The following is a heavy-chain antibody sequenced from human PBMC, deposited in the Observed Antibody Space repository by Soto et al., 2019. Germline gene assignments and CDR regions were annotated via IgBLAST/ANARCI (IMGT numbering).Heavy chain of an antibody. Sequence: QVQLIQSEAEVKKPGSSVRVSCTASGGIFGSHGFSWVRQAPGQRLEWVGGFIPIFRTLTYTEKFQARVSIAEDESTKTVYLDVSRLTSEDTAVYSCVRDGRIYYSDPHDEFVASDYEVWGQGTMVSVSS. V-gene: IGHV1-69*01. CDR3: VRDGRIYYSDPHDEFVASDYEV. CDR1: GGIFGSHG. D-gene: IGHD3-22*01. CDR2: FIPIFRTL. J-gene: IGHJ3*01.